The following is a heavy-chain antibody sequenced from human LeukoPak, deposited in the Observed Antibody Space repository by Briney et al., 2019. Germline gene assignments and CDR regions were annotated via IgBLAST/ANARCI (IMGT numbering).Heavy chain of an antibody. D-gene: IGHD6-19*01. V-gene: IGHV3-20*04. Sequence: GGSLRLSCAASGFTFDDYGMNWVRKAPGKGLEWVSGINWNGGRSGYADSVKGRFTISRDNAKNSLYLQMNSLRAEDTALYYCARVGWSGGYFDYWGQGTLVTVSS. J-gene: IGHJ4*02. CDR2: INWNGGRS. CDR3: ARVGWSGGYFDY. CDR1: GFTFDDYG.